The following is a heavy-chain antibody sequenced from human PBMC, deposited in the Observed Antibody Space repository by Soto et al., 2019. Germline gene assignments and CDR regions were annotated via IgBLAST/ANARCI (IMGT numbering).Heavy chain of an antibody. CDR1: GFTFSSYG. V-gene: IGHV3-30*18. CDR3: AKEWVYDSSGWSFDY. CDR2: ISNDGSNK. Sequence: QVQLVESGGGVVQPGRSLRLSCAASGFTFSSYGMHWVRQAPGKGLEWVAVISNDGSNKYYADSVKGRFTISRDNSKKPLYLKRNGLRAEDTVVYYCAKEWVYDSSGWSFDYWGQGTLVPVPS. D-gene: IGHD3-22*01. J-gene: IGHJ4*02.